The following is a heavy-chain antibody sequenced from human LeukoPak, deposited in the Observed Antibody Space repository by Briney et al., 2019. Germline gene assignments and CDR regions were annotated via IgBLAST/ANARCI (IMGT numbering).Heavy chain of an antibody. V-gene: IGHV3-7*01. Sequence: GGSLRLSCAASGFTFSSYWMSWVRQAPGKGLEWVANIKQDGSEKYYVDSVKGRFTISRDNSKNTLYLQMNSLRAEDTAVYYCARDDAAAGLDVDWFDPWGQGTLVTVSS. CDR2: IKQDGSEK. CDR3: ARDDAAAGLDVDWFDP. D-gene: IGHD6-13*01. CDR1: GFTFSSYW. J-gene: IGHJ5*02.